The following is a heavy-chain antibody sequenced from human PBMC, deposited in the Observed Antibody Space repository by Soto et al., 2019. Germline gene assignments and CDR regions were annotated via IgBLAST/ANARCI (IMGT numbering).Heavy chain of an antibody. CDR1: GFTFSIYS. D-gene: IGHD6-6*01. CDR2: ITSSNSYI. J-gene: IGHJ6*02. Sequence: LRLSCAASGFTFSIYSMNWVRQAPGKGLEWVSSITSSNSYIYYADSVKGRFTISRDNAKNSLYLQMNSLRAEDTAIYYCARDEEARPYFYGMDVWGQGTTGTVS. V-gene: IGHV3-21*01. CDR3: ARDEEARPYFYGMDV.